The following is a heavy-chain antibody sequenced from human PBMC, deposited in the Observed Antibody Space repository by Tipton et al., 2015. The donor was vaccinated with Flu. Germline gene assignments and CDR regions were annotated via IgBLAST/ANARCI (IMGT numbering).Heavy chain of an antibody. CDR1: GYTFTNYG. CDR3: ARDGGTYYDILTGYYNLDYFDY. CDR2: ISTYNGNT. J-gene: IGHJ4*02. V-gene: IGHV1-18*01. D-gene: IGHD3-9*01. Sequence: QLVQSGAEVKKPGASVKVSCKASGYTFTNYGINWVRQAPGQGLEWMGWISTYNGNTNYAQNLQGRVTMTTDTSTSTAYLELRSLRSDDPAVYYCARDGGTYYDILTGYYNLDYFDYWGQGTLVTVSS.